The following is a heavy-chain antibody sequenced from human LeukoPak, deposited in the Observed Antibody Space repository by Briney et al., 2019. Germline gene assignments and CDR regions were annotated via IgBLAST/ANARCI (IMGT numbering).Heavy chain of an antibody. CDR3: ARAKAVAGSSPYYFDY. Sequence: PSQTLSLTCAVSGGSISSSNWWSWVRQPPGKGLEWIGEIYHSGSTNYNPSLKSRVTISVDKSKNQFSLKLSSVTAADTAVYYCARAKAVAGSSPYYFDYWGQGTLVTVSS. J-gene: IGHJ4*02. CDR2: IYHSGST. CDR1: GGSISSSNW. D-gene: IGHD6-19*01. V-gene: IGHV4-4*02.